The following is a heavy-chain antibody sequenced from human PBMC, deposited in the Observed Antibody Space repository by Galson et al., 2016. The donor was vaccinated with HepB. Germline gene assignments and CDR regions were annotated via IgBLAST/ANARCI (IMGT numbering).Heavy chain of an antibody. D-gene: IGHD3-10*01. CDR1: GFIFSDFY. CDR2: ISSSGSNT. J-gene: IGHJ3*01. Sequence: SLRLSCAASGFIFSDFYMSWVRQAPGKGLEWVSHISSSGSNTFYADSVKGRFTISRDNAKNLLYLQMNTLRAEDTAVYYCARRSYDAFDVWGQGTMVTVSS. V-gene: IGHV3-11*01. CDR3: ARRSYDAFDV.